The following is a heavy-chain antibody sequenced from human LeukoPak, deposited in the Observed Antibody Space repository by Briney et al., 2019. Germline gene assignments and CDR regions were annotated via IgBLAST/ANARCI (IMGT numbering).Heavy chain of an antibody. CDR3: ASLSNDYLWGSYRYTGPDY. V-gene: IGHV4-34*01. Sequence: PSETLSLTCAVYGGSFSGYYWSWIRQPPGKGLEWIGEINHSGSTNYNPSLKSRVTISVDTSKNQFSLKLSSVTAADTAVYYCASLSNDYLWGSYRYTGPDYWGQGTLVTVSS. J-gene: IGHJ4*02. CDR1: GGSFSGYY. CDR2: INHSGST. D-gene: IGHD3-16*02.